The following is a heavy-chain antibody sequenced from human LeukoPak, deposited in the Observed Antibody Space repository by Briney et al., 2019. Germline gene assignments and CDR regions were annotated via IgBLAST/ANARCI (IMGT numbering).Heavy chain of an antibody. CDR1: GFTFSSYG. J-gene: IGHJ4*02. CDR2: IRYDGSNK. D-gene: IGHD2-15*01. Sequence: GGSLRLSCAASGFTFSSYGMHWVRQAPGKGLEWVAVIRYDGSNKYYADSVKGRFTISRDNSKNTLYLQMNSLRAEDTAVYYCAKDSGGLFDYWGQGTLVTVSS. CDR3: AKDSGGLFDY. V-gene: IGHV3-30*02.